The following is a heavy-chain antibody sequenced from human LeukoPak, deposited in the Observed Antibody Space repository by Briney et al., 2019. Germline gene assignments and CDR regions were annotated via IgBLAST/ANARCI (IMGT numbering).Heavy chain of an antibody. CDR3: ASSDHYYYYMDV. CDR2: IRQDGSEK. J-gene: IGHJ6*03. CDR1: GFTFSNYW. Sequence: GGSLRLSCAASGFTFSNYWVSWVRQAPGKGLEWVANIRQDGSEKYYVDSVKGRFTISRDNAKNSLYLQMNSLRAEDTAVYYCASSDHYYYYMDVWGKGATVTISS. V-gene: IGHV3-7*01.